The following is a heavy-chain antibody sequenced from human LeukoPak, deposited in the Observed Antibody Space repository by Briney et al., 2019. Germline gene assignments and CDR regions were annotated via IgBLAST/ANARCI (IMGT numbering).Heavy chain of an antibody. CDR3: ARADSVVVVAGNFDY. D-gene: IGHD2-15*01. CDR1: GYTFTSYD. J-gene: IGHJ4*02. V-gene: IGHV1-18*01. CDR2: ISAYNGNT. Sequence: ASVKVSCKASGYTFTSYDINWVRQATGQGLEWMGWISAYNGNTNYAQKLQGRVTMTTDTSTSTAYMELRSLRSDDTAVYYCARADSVVVVAGNFDYWGQGTLVTVSS.